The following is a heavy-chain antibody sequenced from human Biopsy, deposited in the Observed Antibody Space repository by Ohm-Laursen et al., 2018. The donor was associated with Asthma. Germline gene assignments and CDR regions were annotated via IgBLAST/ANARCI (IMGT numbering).Heavy chain of an antibody. D-gene: IGHD3-3*01. CDR2: ISYDGSNK. V-gene: IGHV3-30*03. Sequence: SLRLSCTASGFKFDEYTMHWVRQAPGKGLEWVAVISYDGSNKYYADSVKGRFTISRDNSKNTLYLQMNSLRAEDTAVYYCASQSSGPDFWSGYYYFDYWGQGTLVTVSS. CDR1: GFKFDEYT. CDR3: ASQSSGPDFWSGYYYFDY. J-gene: IGHJ4*02.